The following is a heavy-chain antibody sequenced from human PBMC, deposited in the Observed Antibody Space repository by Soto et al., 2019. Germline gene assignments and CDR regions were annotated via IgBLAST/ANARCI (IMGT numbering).Heavy chain of an antibody. CDR1: GYTFTSYA. CDR3: ASFSFGPPIGPRILRGEELGIGEYHDAFDI. J-gene: IGHJ3*02. Sequence: ASVKVSCKASGYTFTSYAMHWVRQAPGQRLEWMGWINAGNGNTKYSQKFQGRVTITRDTSASTAYMELSSLRSEDTAVYYCASFSFGPPIGPRILRGEELGIGEYHDAFDIWGQGTMVTVSS. CDR2: INAGNGNT. V-gene: IGHV1-3*01. D-gene: IGHD7-27*01.